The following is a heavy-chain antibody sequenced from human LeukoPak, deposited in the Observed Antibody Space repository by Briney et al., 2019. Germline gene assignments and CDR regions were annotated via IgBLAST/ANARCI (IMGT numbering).Heavy chain of an antibody. D-gene: IGHD6-13*01. Sequence: SVTVSCKASGGTFSSYAISWVRQAPGQGLEWMGGIIPIFGTANYAQKFQGRVTITADESTSTAYMELSSLRSEDTAVYYCASQGGIAAAGTGGDYWGQGTLVTVSS. CDR1: GGTFSSYA. J-gene: IGHJ4*02. V-gene: IGHV1-69*13. CDR2: IIPIFGTA. CDR3: ASQGGIAAAGTGGDY.